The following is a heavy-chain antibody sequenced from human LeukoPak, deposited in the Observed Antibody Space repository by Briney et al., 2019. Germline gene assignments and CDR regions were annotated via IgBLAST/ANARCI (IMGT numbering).Heavy chain of an antibody. CDR2: INGDGGSR. D-gene: IGHD6-13*01. CDR1: GLTFSTYW. Sequence: GGSLRLSCAASGLTFSTYWMHWVRQAPGKGLVWVSRINGDGGSRNYADSVKGRFTISRDNAKNTLYLQMSSLRAEDTAVYYCASASSHRTAAGGDYWGQGTLVTVST. CDR3: ASASSHRTAAGGDY. J-gene: IGHJ4*02. V-gene: IGHV3-74*01.